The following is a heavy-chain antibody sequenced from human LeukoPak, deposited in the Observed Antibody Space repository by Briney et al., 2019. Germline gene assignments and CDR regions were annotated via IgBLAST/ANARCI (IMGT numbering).Heavy chain of an antibody. CDR3: ARGEEKATITALDS. Sequence: KTGGSLRLSCAASGFTFSNYDMHWVRQAPGKGLEWVSAISSSSSYIYYADSIKGRFTISRDNAENSLYLQMNSLRAVDTAVYFCARGEEKATITALDSWGQGTLVTVSS. CDR1: GFTFSNYD. CDR2: ISSSSSYI. J-gene: IGHJ4*02. D-gene: IGHD5-24*01. V-gene: IGHV3-21*01.